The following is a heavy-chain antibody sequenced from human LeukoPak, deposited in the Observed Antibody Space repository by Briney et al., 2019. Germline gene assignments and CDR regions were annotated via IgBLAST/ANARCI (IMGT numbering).Heavy chain of an antibody. V-gene: IGHV4-34*01. CDR1: GGSFSGHY. CDR3: ARHSDRLQSGANAFDI. D-gene: IGHD2-21*02. J-gene: IGHJ3*02. CDR2: INHSGST. Sequence: PSETLSLTCAICGGSFSGHYWSWIRQAPGKGLEWIGEINHSGSTKYNPSLKSRVAISVDTSKNQFSLKPTSVTASDTAVYYCARHSDRLQSGANAFDIWGQGTVVTVSS.